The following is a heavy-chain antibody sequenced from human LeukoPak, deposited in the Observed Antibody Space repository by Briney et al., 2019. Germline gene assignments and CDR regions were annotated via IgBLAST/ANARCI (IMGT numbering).Heavy chain of an antibody. CDR3: ARRGVNGSENYFEY. V-gene: IGHV4-39*01. CDR2: IFYTGST. J-gene: IGHJ4*02. CDR1: GASVYSGDYY. D-gene: IGHD3-10*01. Sequence: SETLSLTCSVVGASVYSGDYYWAWIRQPPGKSLEYIGSIFYTGSTYDNPSLTGRISMSVDTSKNQFSLNLASVTATDTAVYYCARRGVNGSENYFEYWGRGVLVIVSS.